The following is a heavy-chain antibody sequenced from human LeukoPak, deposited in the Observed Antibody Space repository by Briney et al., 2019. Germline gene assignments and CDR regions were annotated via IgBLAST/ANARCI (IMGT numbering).Heavy chain of an antibody. CDR1: GYSSTSHW. CDR2: IYPGDSDT. Sequence: GESLKISCKGSGYSSTSHWIGWVRQMPGKGLEWMGIIYPGDSDTRYSPSFQGQVTISADKSINTAYLQWSSLKASDTAMYYCARLPLEQLYYFDYWGQGTLVTVSS. D-gene: IGHD5-18*01. V-gene: IGHV5-51*01. J-gene: IGHJ4*02. CDR3: ARLPLEQLYYFDY.